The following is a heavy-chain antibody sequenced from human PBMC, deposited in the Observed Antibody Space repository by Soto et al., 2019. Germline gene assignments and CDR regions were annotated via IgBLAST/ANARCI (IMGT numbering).Heavy chain of an antibody. V-gene: IGHV2-5*02. CDR1: GFSLNTSGVG. J-gene: IGHJ5*02. Sequence: SGPTLVNPTQTVTLTCIFSGFSLNTSGVGVGWIRQPPGKALDWLALIYWDDDKRYRSSLKSRLTITKDTSKNQVVLTMTNMDPVDTATYYCARPNSGWYENWFDPWGQGTLVTVSS. D-gene: IGHD6-19*01. CDR3: ARPNSGWYENWFDP. CDR2: IYWDDDK.